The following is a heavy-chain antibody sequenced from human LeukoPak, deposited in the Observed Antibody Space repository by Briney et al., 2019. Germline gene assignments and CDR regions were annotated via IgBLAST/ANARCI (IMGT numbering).Heavy chain of an antibody. CDR2: IIPIFGTA. D-gene: IGHD3-10*01. Sequence: SVKVSCKASGGTFSSYAISWVRQAPGQGLEWMGRIIPIFGTANYAQKFQGRVTITTDESTSTAYMELSSLRSEDTAVYYCARGFGELCSDWFDPWGQGTLVTVSS. CDR3: ARGFGELCSDWFDP. J-gene: IGHJ5*02. CDR1: GGTFSSYA. V-gene: IGHV1-69*05.